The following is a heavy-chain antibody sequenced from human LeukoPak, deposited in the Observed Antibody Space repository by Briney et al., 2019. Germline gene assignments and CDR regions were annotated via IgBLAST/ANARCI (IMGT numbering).Heavy chain of an antibody. J-gene: IGHJ6*03. D-gene: IGHD6-6*01. Sequence: ASVKVSCKASGYTFTGYYMHWVRQAPGQGLEWMGWINPNSGATNYAQKFQGRVTMTRDTSISTAYMELSRLRSDDAAVYYCARGSSSREGYYYYMDVWGKGTTVTVSS. CDR2: INPNSGAT. CDR3: ARGSSSREGYYYYMDV. V-gene: IGHV1-2*02. CDR1: GYTFTGYY.